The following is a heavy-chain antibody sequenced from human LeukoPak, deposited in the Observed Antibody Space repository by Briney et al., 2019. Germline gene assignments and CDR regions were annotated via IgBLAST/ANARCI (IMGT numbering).Heavy chain of an antibody. V-gene: IGHV3-23*01. J-gene: IGHJ4*02. CDR3: ARGPSGYHNT. CDR1: GFRFNNFV. Sequence: PGGSLRLSCAASGFRFNNFVMNWVRQAPGKGLEWVATISSHGDATHYADSVKGRFTISRDNSKNTLYLQMNSLRAEDTAVYYCARGPSGYHNTGGQGTLVTVSS. D-gene: IGHD5-12*01. CDR2: ISSHGDAT.